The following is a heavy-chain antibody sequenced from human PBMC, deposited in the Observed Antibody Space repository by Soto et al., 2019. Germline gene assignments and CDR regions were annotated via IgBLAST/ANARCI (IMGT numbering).Heavy chain of an antibody. D-gene: IGHD2-15*01. V-gene: IGHV1-2*04. Sequence: ASVKVSCKASGYTFTGYYMHWVRQAPGQGLEWMGWINPNSGGTNYAQKFQGWVTMTRDTSISTAYMELSRLRSDDTAVYYCARERDVGKIYYYMDVWGKGTTVTVSS. CDR3: ARERDVGKIYYYMDV. J-gene: IGHJ6*03. CDR2: INPNSGGT. CDR1: GYTFTGYY.